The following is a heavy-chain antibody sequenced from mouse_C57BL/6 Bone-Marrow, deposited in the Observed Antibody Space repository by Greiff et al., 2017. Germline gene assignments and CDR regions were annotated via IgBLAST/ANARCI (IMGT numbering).Heavy chain of an antibody. V-gene: IGHV1-74*01. Sequence: VQLQQPGAELVKPGASVKVSCKASGYTFTSYWMHWVKQRPGQGLEWIGRIHPSDSDTIYNQKFKGKATLTVDKSSSTAYMQLSSLTSEASAVYYCAINYGNYVYFDVWGTGTTVTVSS. CDR1: GYTFTSYW. CDR2: IHPSDSDT. CDR3: AINYGNYVYFDV. D-gene: IGHD2-1*01. J-gene: IGHJ1*03.